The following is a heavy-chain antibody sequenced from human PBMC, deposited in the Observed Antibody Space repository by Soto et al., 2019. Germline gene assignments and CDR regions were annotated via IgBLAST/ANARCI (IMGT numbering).Heavy chain of an antibody. J-gene: IGHJ4*02. CDR3: ARDKSPYYDILTGYPWYFDY. Sequence: ASVKVSCKASGYTFTSYYMHWVRQAPGQGLEWMGWINPNSGGTNYAQKFQGRVTMTRDTSISTAYMELSRLRSDDTAVYYCARDKSPYYDILTGYPWYFDYRGQGTLVTVSS. D-gene: IGHD3-9*01. CDR1: GYTFTSYY. CDR2: INPNSGGT. V-gene: IGHV1-2*02.